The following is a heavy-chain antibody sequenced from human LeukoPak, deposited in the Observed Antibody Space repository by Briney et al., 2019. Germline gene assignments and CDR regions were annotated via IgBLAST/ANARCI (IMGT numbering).Heavy chain of an antibody. CDR3: TRGDQAVAGSPLDF. Sequence: SVKVSCKASGGTFSSYAISWVRQAPGQGLEWMGRIIPIFGTANYAQKFQGRVTMTTDESTSTAYMELSSLRSEDTAVYYSTRGDQAVAGSPLDFWGKGTPVTVSS. V-gene: IGHV1-69*05. CDR1: GGTFSSYA. D-gene: IGHD6-19*01. J-gene: IGHJ6*04. CDR2: IIPIFGTA.